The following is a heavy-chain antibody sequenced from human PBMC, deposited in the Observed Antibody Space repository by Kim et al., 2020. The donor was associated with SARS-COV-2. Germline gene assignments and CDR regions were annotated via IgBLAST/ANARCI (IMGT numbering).Heavy chain of an antibody. CDR3: ARDGYYDFWSGENDY. V-gene: IGHV1-69*04. Sequence: QKFQGRVTITADKSTSTAYMELSSLRSEDTAVYYCARDGYYDFWSGENDYWGQGTLVTVSS. D-gene: IGHD3-3*01. J-gene: IGHJ4*02.